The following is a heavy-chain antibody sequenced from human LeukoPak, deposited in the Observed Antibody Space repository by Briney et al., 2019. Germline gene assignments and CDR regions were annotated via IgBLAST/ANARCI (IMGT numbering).Heavy chain of an antibody. D-gene: IGHD6-19*01. Sequence: GGSLRLSCAASGLTFSTYYMHWVRQAPGKGLEWVAVISSDGSNEYYADSVKGRFTISRDNSKNTVFLQMNNLRLEVTAVYHCSTGGSSGWSDFWGQGTLVTVSS. J-gene: IGHJ4*02. CDR3: STGGSSGWSDF. CDR1: GLTFSTYY. V-gene: IGHV3-30-3*01. CDR2: ISSDGSNE.